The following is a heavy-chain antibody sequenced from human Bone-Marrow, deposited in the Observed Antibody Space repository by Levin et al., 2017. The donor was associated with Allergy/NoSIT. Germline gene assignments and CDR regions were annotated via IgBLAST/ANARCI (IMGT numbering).Heavy chain of an antibody. Sequence: SQTLSLTCTVSGSSIDLFYWTWLRQPPGQGLEWIGYISYSGNTKYKPSLKSRVTISADTSKNQFSLSLRSVTAADTAIYYCARDTGGWYFDLWGRGTLVTVSS. V-gene: IGHV4-59*01. CDR3: ARDTGGWYFDL. J-gene: IGHJ2*01. CDR1: GSSIDLFY. CDR2: ISYSGNT. D-gene: IGHD2-8*02.